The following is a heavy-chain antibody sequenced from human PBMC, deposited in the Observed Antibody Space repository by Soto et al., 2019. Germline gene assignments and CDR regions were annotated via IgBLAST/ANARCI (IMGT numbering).Heavy chain of an antibody. V-gene: IGHV3-66*04. Sequence: EVQLVESGGGLVQPGGSLRLSCAASGVTVSSNYMSWVRQAPGKGLEWVPVIYSGGSTSYADSVKGRFTISRDNSKNALYLQMNSLRPEDTAVYYCARHGYNYGGGYFDYWGQGTLVTVSS. D-gene: IGHD5-18*01. CDR3: ARHGYNYGGGYFDY. J-gene: IGHJ4*02. CDR2: IYSGGST. CDR1: GVTVSSNY.